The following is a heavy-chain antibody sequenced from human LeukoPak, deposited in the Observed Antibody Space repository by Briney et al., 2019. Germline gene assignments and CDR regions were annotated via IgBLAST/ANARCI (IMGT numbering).Heavy chain of an antibody. CDR2: ISAYNGNT. CDR1: HYTFTSYG. CDR3: ARGRWLAHFDY. V-gene: IGHV1-18*01. J-gene: IGHJ4*02. D-gene: IGHD6-19*01. Sequence: ASVKVSCKTSHYTFTSYGFSWVRQAPGQGLEWMGWISAYNGNTNYAQKLQGRVTMTTDTSTSTAYMELRSLRSDDTAVYYCARGRWLAHFDYWGQGTLVTVSS.